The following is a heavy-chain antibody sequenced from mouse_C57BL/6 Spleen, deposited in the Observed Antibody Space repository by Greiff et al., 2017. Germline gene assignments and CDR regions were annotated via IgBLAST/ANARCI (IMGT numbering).Heavy chain of an antibody. CDR3: ARSETTVYAMDY. V-gene: IGHV1-18*01. CDR2: INPNNGGT. J-gene: IGHJ4*01. CDR1: GYTFTDYN. D-gene: IGHD1-1*01. Sequence: VQLKESGPELVKPGASVKIPCKASGYTFTDYNMDWVKQSHGKSLEWIGDINPNNGGTIYNQKFKGKATLTVDKSSSTAYMELRSLTSEDTAVYYCARSETTVYAMDYWGQGTSVTVSS.